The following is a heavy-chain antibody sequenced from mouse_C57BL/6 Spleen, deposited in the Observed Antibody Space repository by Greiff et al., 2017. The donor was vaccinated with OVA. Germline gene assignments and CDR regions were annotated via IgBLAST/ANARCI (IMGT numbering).Heavy chain of an antibody. CDR3: ARDEDWAGGFAC. D-gene: IGHD4-1*01. V-gene: IGHV1-84*01. Sequence: QVQLQQSGAELVKPGASVKMSCKASGYTFTDYSMNWVKQRHGQGLEWIGVIYPGSGSTRYNEKFKGKATLTVDKSSSTAYMELSSLTSEDSAVYFCARDEDWAGGFACWGQGPPVTVSA. CDR2: IYPGSGST. CDR1: GYTFTDYS. J-gene: IGHJ3*01.